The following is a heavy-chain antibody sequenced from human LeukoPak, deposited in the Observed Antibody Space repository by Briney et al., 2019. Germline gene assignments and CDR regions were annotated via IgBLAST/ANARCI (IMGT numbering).Heavy chain of an antibody. V-gene: IGHV4-4*07. CDR1: VGSISRYD. Sequence: SETLSLTCTLSVGSISRYDWSWMRQPAGKGLECIGRIYTSGSTNCNPSIKSRVTMSVATSKNQFSMKLSSVTAADTAVYYCARAYGDYELLYSFYMDGGGKGTTVTASS. CDR2: IYTSGST. D-gene: IGHD4-17*01. CDR3: ARAYGDYELLYSFYMDG. J-gene: IGHJ6*03.